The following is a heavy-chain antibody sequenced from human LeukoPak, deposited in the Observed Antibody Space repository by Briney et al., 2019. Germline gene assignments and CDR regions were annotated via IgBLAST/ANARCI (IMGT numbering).Heavy chain of an antibody. J-gene: IGHJ4*02. CDR1: GFTFSSYG. CDR2: IWYDGSNK. Sequence: QSGGSLRLSCAASGFTFSSYGMHWVRQAPGKGLEWVAVIWYDGSNKYYADSVKGRFTISRDNSKNTLYLQMNSLRAEDTAVYYCARGLRNSFGGVIVMGYYFDYWGQGTLVTVSS. CDR3: ARGLRNSFGGVIVMGYYFDY. V-gene: IGHV3-33*01. D-gene: IGHD3-16*02.